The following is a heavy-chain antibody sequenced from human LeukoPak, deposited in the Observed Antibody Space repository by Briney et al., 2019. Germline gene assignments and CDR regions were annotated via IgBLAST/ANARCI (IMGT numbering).Heavy chain of an antibody. CDR1: GFTFSNAW. J-gene: IGHJ4*02. CDR3: TTGRRQQLVRFDY. V-gene: IGHV3-15*01. D-gene: IGHD6-13*01. CDR2: IKSKTDGGTT. Sequence: GGSLRLSCAASGFTFSNAWMSWVRQAPGKGLEWVGRIKSKTDGGTTDYAAPVKGRFTISSDDSKNTLYLQMNSLKTEDTAVYYCTTGRRQQLVRFDYWGQGTLVTVSS.